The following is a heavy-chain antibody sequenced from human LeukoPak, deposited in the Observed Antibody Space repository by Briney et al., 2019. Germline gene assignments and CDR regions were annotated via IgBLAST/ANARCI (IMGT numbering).Heavy chain of an antibody. Sequence: GESLNISCKGSGYSFTSYWIGWVRQMPGKGLEWMGIIYPGDSDTRYSPSFHGQVTTSADKSISTAYLQWSSLKASDTAMYYCARHEGIGLWELSVDYWGEATLVTVSS. V-gene: IGHV5-51*01. CDR1: GYSFTSYW. J-gene: IGHJ4*02. CDR3: ARHEGIGLWELSVDY. CDR2: IYPGDSDT. D-gene: IGHD3-16*02.